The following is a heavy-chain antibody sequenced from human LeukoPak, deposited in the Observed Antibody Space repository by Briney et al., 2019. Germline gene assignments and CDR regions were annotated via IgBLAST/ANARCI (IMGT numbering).Heavy chain of an antibody. D-gene: IGHD3-10*01. CDR2: VYDSGST. J-gene: IGHJ4*02. V-gene: IGHV4-59*01. CDR3: ARVRGLGLFDY. Sequence: PAPTLSLTCTGSGGSINNYCLGLIRQRPGKGLEWIGHVYDSGSTDNNPSLKSRVTISVDTSRNQFSLRLTSVTAADTAMYFCARVRGLGLFDYWGRGILVSVSS. CDR1: GGSINNYC.